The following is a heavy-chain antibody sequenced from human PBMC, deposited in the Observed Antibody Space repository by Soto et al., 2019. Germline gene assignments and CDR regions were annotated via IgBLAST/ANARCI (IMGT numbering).Heavy chain of an antibody. CDR3: SRLNGYCVSTSCHGYHGMDV. D-gene: IGHD2-2*03. Sequence: PSETLSLTCAVYGGSFSGYYWSWIRQPPGKGLEWIGEINHSGGTNYNPSLKSRVTISVDTSMNEFSLRLSSVTAADTAVYYCSRLNGYCVSTSCHGYHGMDVWGQGTTVTVSS. V-gene: IGHV4-34*01. J-gene: IGHJ6*02. CDR2: INHSGGT. CDR1: GGSFSGYY.